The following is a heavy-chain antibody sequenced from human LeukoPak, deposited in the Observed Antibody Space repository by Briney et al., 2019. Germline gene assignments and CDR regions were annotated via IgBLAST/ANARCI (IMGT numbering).Heavy chain of an antibody. CDR1: GGSFSGYY. CDR3: ARGRTVVVVPAARWFDP. CDR2: INHRGST. J-gene: IGHJ5*02. Sequence: PSETLSLTCAVYGGSFSGYYWSWIRQPPGKGLEWIGEINHRGSTNYNPSLKSRVTISVDTSKNQFSLKLSSVTAADTAVYYCARGRTVVVVPAARWFDPWGQGTLVTVSS. V-gene: IGHV4-34*01. D-gene: IGHD2-2*01.